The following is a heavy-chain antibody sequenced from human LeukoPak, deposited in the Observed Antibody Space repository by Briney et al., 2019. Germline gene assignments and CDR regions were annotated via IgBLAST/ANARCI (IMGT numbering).Heavy chain of an antibody. CDR3: ARVASSTWYGDY. V-gene: IGHV3-21*01. Sequence: GGSLRLSCAASGFTFSSYNMNWVRQAPGKGLEWVSSITSSSEYTYHADSVKGRFTLSRDNAKNSLYLQMNSLRAEDTAVYYCARVASSTWYGDYWGQGTLVTVSS. CDR1: GFTFSSYN. J-gene: IGHJ4*02. CDR2: ITSSSEYT. D-gene: IGHD6-13*01.